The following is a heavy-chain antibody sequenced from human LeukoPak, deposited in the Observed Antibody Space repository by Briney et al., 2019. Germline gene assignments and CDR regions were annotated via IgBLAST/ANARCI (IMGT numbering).Heavy chain of an antibody. V-gene: IGHV3-9*01. CDR3: AKDNVFGGGLDY. CDR2: ISWNSGTI. J-gene: IGHJ4*02. CDR1: GFTFDDYA. D-gene: IGHD3-10*01. Sequence: GRSLRLSCAASGFTFDDYAMHWVRQAPGKGLEWVSGISWNSGTIGYADSVTGRFTISRDNAKNSLYLQMNSLRAEDTALYYCAKDNVFGGGLDYWGQGTLVTVSS.